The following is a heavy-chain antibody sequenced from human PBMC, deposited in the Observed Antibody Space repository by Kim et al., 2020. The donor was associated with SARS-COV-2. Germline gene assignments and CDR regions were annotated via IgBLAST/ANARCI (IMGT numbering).Heavy chain of an antibody. D-gene: IGHD6-13*01. CDR3: ARAEQQLVGFGY. V-gene: IGHV3-7*01. Sequence: YHGDSVKGRFTISRGKAKHSLDLQMNSLRAEDTAVYYWARAEQQLVGFGYWGQGTLVTVSS. J-gene: IGHJ4*02.